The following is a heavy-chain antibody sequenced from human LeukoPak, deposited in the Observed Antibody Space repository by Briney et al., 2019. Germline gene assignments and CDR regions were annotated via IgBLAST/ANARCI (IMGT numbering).Heavy chain of an antibody. CDR3: AITITGTTSRFGAFDI. Sequence: SVKVSCKASGYTFTSYDINWVRQAPGQGLEWMGGIIPIFGTANYAQKFRGRVTITTDESTSTAYMELSSLRSEDTAVYYCAITITGTTSRFGAFDIWGQGTMVTVSS. J-gene: IGHJ3*02. CDR2: IIPIFGTA. D-gene: IGHD1-20*01. CDR1: GYTFTSYD. V-gene: IGHV1-69*05.